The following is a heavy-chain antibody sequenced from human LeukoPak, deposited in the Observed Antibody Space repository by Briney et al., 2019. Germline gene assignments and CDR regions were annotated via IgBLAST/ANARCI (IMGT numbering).Heavy chain of an antibody. V-gene: IGHV3-30*18. J-gene: IGHJ4*02. CDR3: AKVVNDYGDYYFDY. CDR2: ISYDGINK. Sequence: GGSLRLSCAASGFTFSSYGMHWVHQAPGEGLEWVAVISYDGINKYYADSVKGRFTISRDNSKNTLYLQMNSLRAEDTAVYYCAKVVNDYGDYYFDYWGQGTLVTVSS. D-gene: IGHD4-17*01. CDR1: GFTFSSYG.